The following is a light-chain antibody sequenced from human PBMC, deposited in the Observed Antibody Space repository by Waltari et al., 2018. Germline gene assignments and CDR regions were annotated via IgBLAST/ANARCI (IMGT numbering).Light chain of an antibody. J-gene: IGKJ1*01. CDR1: KSVSKY. CDR3: QNHERLPAT. V-gene: IGKV3-11*01. Sequence: CRAHKSVSKYLVWYQQRPGHAPRLLIYAVSTRATGVPDRFSGSGYGTDFTLTISRLEPEDFAVYYCQNHERLPATFGQGTKVEIK. CDR2: AVS.